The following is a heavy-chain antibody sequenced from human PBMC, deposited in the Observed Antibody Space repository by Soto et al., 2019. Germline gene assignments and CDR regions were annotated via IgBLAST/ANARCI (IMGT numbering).Heavy chain of an antibody. CDR2: IIPVYGTA. CDR3: ARESASGSYYMGKDD. D-gene: IGHD1-26*01. V-gene: IGHV1-69*01. Sequence: QVQLVQSGADVRKPGSSVKVSCEASGGSFSGHGITWVRQAPGQGLEWMGGIIPVYGTAVYAQRFQGRVTIAAAESTNTAYMELRGLRSDDTAVYSCARESASGSYYMGKDDWGQGTLVTVSS. CDR1: GGSFSGHG. J-gene: IGHJ4*02.